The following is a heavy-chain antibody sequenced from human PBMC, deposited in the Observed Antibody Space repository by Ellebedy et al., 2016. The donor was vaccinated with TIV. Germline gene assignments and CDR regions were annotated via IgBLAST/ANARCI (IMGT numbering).Heavy chain of an antibody. J-gene: IGHJ6*02. CDR2: IYTSGST. Sequence: MPSETLSLTCTVSGGSISSYYWSWIRQPAGKGLEWIGRIYTSGSTNYNPSLKSRVTMSVDTSKNQFSLKLSSVTAADTAVYYCAREGIVVVPAALDVWGQGTTVTVSS. CDR1: GGSISSYY. D-gene: IGHD2-2*01. CDR3: AREGIVVVPAALDV. V-gene: IGHV4-4*07.